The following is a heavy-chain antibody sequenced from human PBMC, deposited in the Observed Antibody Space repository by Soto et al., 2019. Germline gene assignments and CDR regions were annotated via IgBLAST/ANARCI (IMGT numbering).Heavy chain of an antibody. CDR1: GGSFSGYY. CDR2: INHSGST. CDR3: ASYGSGSYLRFDP. Sequence: SETLSLTCAVYGGSFSGYYWSWIRQPPGKGLEWIGEINHSGSTNYNPSLKSRVTISVDTSKNQFSLKLSSVTAADTAVYYCASYGSGSYLRFDPWGQGTLVTVSS. J-gene: IGHJ5*02. V-gene: IGHV4-34*01. D-gene: IGHD3-10*01.